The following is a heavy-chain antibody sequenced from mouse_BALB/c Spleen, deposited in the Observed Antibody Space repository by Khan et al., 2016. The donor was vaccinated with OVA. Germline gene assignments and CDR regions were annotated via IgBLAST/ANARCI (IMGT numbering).Heavy chain of an antibody. CDR1: GFTFSTYG. Sequence: EVELVESGGDLVKPGGSLKLSFAASGFTFSTYGMSWVRQTPYIRLEWVATISSGGHYTYYPDSVKGRFTISRDNAKNTLYLQMSSLTSEDTAIYYCTRLSYYYNSEGFAYWGQGTLVTVAA. D-gene: IGHD1-1*02. V-gene: IGHV5-6*01. CDR2: ISSGGHYT. CDR3: TRLSYYYNSEGFAY. J-gene: IGHJ3*01.